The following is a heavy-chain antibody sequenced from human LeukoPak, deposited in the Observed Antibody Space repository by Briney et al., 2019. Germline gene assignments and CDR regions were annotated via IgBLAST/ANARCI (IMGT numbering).Heavy chain of an antibody. CDR2: ISAYNGNT. J-gene: IGHJ5*02. CDR1: GYTFTSYG. D-gene: IGHD3-10*01. CDR3: ARDRLIFGGSGRADWFDP. Sequence: ASVKVSCKASGYTFTSYGISWVRQAPGQGLEWMGWISAYNGNTNYAQKLQGRVTMTTDTSTSTAYMELRSLRSDDTAVYYCARDRLIFGGSGRADWFDPWGQGTLVTVSS. V-gene: IGHV1-18*01.